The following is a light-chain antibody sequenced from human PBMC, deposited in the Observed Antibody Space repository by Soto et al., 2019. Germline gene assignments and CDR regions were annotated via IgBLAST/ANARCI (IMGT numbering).Light chain of an antibody. J-gene: IGLJ3*02. CDR2: EVT. CDR3: NSYTTTSSWV. Sequence: QSALTQPASVSGSPGQSITMSCTGTSSDVGGYNYVSWYQQHPGKAPKLIIYEVTNRPSGVSNRFSGSKSGNTASLTISGLQAEDEADYYCNSYTTTSSWVFGGGTKLTVL. CDR1: SSDVGGYNY. V-gene: IGLV2-14*01.